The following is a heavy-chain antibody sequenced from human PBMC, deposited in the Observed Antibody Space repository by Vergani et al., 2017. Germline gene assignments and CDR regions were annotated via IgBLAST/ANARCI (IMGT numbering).Heavy chain of an antibody. D-gene: IGHD6-19*01. CDR1: GFTVSSNY. CDR2: IYSGGST. CDR3: ARDGSGWYDAFDI. J-gene: IGHJ3*02. V-gene: IGHV3-66*02. Sequence: EVQLVESGGGLVQPGGSLRLSCAASGFTVSSNYMSWVRQAPGKGLEWVSVIYSGGSTYYADSVKGRFTISRDNSKNTLYLQMNSLRAEDTAVYYCARDGSGWYDAFDIWGQGTMVTFSS.